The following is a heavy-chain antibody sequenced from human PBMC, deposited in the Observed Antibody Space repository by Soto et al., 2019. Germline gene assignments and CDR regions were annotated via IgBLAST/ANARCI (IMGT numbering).Heavy chain of an antibody. Sequence: GASVKVSCKASGYTFTGYYMHWVRQAPGQGLEWTGWINPNSGGTNYAQKFQGWVTMTRDTSISTAYMELSRLRSDDTAVYYCARGAASYYGSGSPKVFDIWGKGTMVTVSS. CDR1: GYTFTGYY. CDR2: INPNSGGT. D-gene: IGHD3-10*01. V-gene: IGHV1-2*04. J-gene: IGHJ3*02. CDR3: ARGAASYYGSGSPKVFDI.